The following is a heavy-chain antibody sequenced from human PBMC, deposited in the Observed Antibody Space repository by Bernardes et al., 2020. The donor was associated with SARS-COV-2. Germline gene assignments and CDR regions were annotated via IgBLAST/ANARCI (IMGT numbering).Heavy chain of an antibody. J-gene: IGHJ5*02. CDR2: VDPDGTTT. CDR1: GFTFSSYW. V-gene: IGHV3-74*03. CDR3: TRGPIGGTPMTQVDRRFDP. Sequence: GGSLRLSCAASGFTFSSYWMHWVRQPPGKGLVWVSRVDPDGTTTTYADSVKGRFTVSRDNAKNTLFLQMNSLTPEDTAVYYCTRGPIGGTPMTQVDRRFDPWGQGTLVTVFS. D-gene: IGHD5-18*01.